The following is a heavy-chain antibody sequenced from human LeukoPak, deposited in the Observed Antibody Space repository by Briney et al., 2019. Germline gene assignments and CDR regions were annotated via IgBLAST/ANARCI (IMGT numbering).Heavy chain of an antibody. D-gene: IGHD1-26*01. J-gene: IGHJ3*01. CDR2: VHHTGSD. V-gene: IGHV4-38-2*01. CDR3: ARVIVTATHVPDAFDL. CDR1: GYSISAGYF. Sequence: SETLSLTCAISGYSISAGYFWGWIRQSPVKGLEWIGSVHHTGSDYYNPSLKSLVTISIDTSKNHFSLNLTSVTAADTAVFFCARVIVTATHVPDAFDLSGQGILVTVSS.